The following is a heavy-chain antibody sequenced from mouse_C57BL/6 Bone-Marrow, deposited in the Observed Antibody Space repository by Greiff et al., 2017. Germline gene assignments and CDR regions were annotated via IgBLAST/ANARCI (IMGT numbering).Heavy chain of an antibody. CDR3: ARPYDYDSWFAY. CDR1: GYTFTSYW. Sequence: LQQPGAELVKPGASVKVSCKASGYTFTSYWMHWVKQRPGQGLEWIGNIYPSDSETHYNQKFKDKATLTVDKSSSTAYMQLSSLTSEDSAVYYCARPYDYDSWFAYWGQGTLVTVSA. D-gene: IGHD2-4*01. J-gene: IGHJ3*01. CDR2: IYPSDSET. V-gene: IGHV1-61*01.